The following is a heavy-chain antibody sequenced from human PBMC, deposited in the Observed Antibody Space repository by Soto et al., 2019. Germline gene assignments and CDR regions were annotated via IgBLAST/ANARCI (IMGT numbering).Heavy chain of an antibody. CDR1: GYTFTSND. V-gene: IGHV1-8*01. CDR2: MNPDNGKT. D-gene: IGHD2-2*01. J-gene: IGHJ4*02. Sequence: ASVKVSCKASGYTFTSNDINWVRQAPGQGPEWMGRMNPDNGKTGFAQKYQGRITMTRNTSISTAYMELSSLRSDDTAVYFCARPLCSSTRCGPYFFDSWGQGSLVTVSS. CDR3: ARPLCSSTRCGPYFFDS.